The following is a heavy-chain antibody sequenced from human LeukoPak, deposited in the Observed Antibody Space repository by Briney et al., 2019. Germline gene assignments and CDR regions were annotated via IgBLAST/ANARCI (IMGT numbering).Heavy chain of an antibody. CDR1: GYTFTSYG. D-gene: IGHD3-10*01. Sequence: ASVKVSCKASGYTFTSYGISWVRQAPGQGLEWMGWISAYNGNTNYAQKLQGRVTMTTDTSTSTAYMELRSLRSDDTAVYYCARDCYYGSGSYLPKKKNYYYYYGMDVWGQGTTVTVSS. J-gene: IGHJ6*02. CDR2: ISAYNGNT. V-gene: IGHV1-18*01. CDR3: ARDCYYGSGSYLPKKKNYYYYYGMDV.